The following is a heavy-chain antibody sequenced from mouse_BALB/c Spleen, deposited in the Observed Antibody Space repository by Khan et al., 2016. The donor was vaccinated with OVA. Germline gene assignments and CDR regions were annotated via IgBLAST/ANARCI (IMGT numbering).Heavy chain of an antibody. D-gene: IGHD2-5*01. CDR1: GYTFTSYT. Sequence: VELVESGAELARPGASVKMSCKASGYTFTSYTMHWVKQRPGQGLEWIGYINPSSNYTNSNQKFRDKATLTADKSSSTAYMQLSSLTSEDSAVYYCAREGAYYINDGWFAYWGQGTLVTVAA. CDR2: INPSSNYT. CDR3: AREGAYYINDGWFAY. V-gene: IGHV1-4*01. J-gene: IGHJ3*01.